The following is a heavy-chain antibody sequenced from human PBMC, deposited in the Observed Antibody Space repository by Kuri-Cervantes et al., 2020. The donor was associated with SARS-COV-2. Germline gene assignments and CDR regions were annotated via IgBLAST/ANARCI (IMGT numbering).Heavy chain of an antibody. CDR1: GFTFNNYA. J-gene: IGHJ4*02. CDR2: ISSSSSYI. CDR3: VRDGDHWNFDY. D-gene: IGHD1-1*01. V-gene: IGHV3-21*01. Sequence: GESLKISCAASGFTFNNYAMSWVRQAPGKGLEWVSSISSSSSYIYYADSVKGRFTISRDNAKNMLFLQMNSLRAEDTAVYYRVRDGDHWNFDYWGQGTLVTVSS.